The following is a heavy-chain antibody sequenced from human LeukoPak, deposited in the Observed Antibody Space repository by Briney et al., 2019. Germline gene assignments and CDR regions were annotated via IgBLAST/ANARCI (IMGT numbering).Heavy chain of an antibody. CDR2: ISGSGGST. D-gene: IGHD4-17*01. V-gene: IGHV3-23*01. Sequence: PGGSLRLSCAASGFTFSSYAMSWVRQAPGKGLEWVSAISGSGGSTYYADSVKGRFTISRDNSKNTLYLQMNSLRAEDTALYYCAKDRRMTTVTVSAFDIWGQGTMVTVSS. CDR3: AKDRRMTTVTVSAFDI. CDR1: GFTFSSYA. J-gene: IGHJ3*02.